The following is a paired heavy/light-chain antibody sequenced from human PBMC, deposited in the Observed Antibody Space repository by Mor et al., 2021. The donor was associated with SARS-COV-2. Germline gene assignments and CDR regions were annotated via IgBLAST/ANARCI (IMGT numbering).Light chain of an antibody. V-gene: IGLV2-14*03. CDR2: DVT. CDR1: SRDVGVYNF. CDR3: SSYASTSTWV. Sequence: QSALTQPASVSGSPGQSVTISCSGASRDVGVYNFVSWYQQHPGRAPKLLIYDVTHRPSGVSNRFSGSVSGSTASLTISGLQAEDEADYYCSSYASTSTWVFGGGTKLTVL. J-gene: IGLJ3*02.
Heavy chain of an antibody. CDR3: ARDAGWAALDY. CDR2: INQDGSQE. J-gene: IGHJ4*02. V-gene: IGHV3-7*01. Sequence: EVHLVESGGGLVQPGGSLRLSCAASGFTFGSYWMTWVRQAPGKGLEWVALINQDGSQEYYVDSVKGRFTISRDIAKNSLCLQMNTLRVEDTAVYYCARDAGWAALDYWGQGTLVTVSS. CDR1: GFTFGSYW. D-gene: IGHD1-26*01.